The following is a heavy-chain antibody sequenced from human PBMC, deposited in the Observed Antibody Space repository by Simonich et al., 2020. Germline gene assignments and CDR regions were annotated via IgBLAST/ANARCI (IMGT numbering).Heavy chain of an antibody. V-gene: IGHV3-30*07. CDR1: GFTFSSYA. J-gene: IGHJ3*02. Sequence: QVQLVESGGGVVQPGRSLRLSCAASGFTFSSYAMHWVRQAPGKGQEWVECISNDRSNKHYADPVKGRFTISRDNSKNTLYLQMNSRRAEDTAVYYCAREGLLLDAFDIWGQGTMVTVSS. CDR2: ISNDRSNK. CDR3: AREGLLLDAFDI. D-gene: IGHD2-15*01.